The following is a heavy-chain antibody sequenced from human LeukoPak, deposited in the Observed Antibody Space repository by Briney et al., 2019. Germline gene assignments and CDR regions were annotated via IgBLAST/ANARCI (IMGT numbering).Heavy chain of an antibody. CDR1: GFTFSSYA. CDR2: ISYDGSNK. CDR3: ARDGWFGELLQTGGFLDY. J-gene: IGHJ4*02. Sequence: PGGSLRLSCAASGFTFSSYAMHWVRQAPGKGLEWVAVISYDGSNKYYADSVKGRFTISRDNFKNTLYLQMNSLRAEDTAIYNCARDGWFGELLQTGGFLDYWGQGTLVTVSS. V-gene: IGHV3-30-3*01. D-gene: IGHD3-10*01.